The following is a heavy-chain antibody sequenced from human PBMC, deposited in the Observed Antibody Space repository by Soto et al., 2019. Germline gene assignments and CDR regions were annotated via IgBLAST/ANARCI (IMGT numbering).Heavy chain of an antibody. J-gene: IGHJ4*02. CDR3: ARGRRGSGYDLNY. D-gene: IGHD5-12*01. CDR1: GGSISSYY. V-gene: IGHV4-59*01. Sequence: SETLSLTCTVSGGSISSYYWSWIWQPPGKGLEWIGYIYYSGSTNYNPSLKSRVTISVDTSKNQFSLKLSSVTAADTAVYYCARGRRGSGYDLNYWGQGTLVTVSS. CDR2: IYYSGST.